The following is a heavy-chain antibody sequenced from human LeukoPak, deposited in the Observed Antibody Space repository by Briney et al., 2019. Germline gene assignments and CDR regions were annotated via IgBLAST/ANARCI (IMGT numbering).Heavy chain of an antibody. CDR3: ARDMIVVVISLYNWFDP. D-gene: IGHD3-22*01. CDR2: IYYSGST. CDR1: GGSISSSSYY. V-gene: IGHV4-39*02. Sequence: SETLSLTCTVSGGSISSSSYYWSWIRQPPGKGLEWIGSIYYSGSTYYNPSLKGRVTISVDTSKNQFSLKLSSVTAADTAVYYCARDMIVVVISLYNWFDPWGQGTLVTVSS. J-gene: IGHJ5*02.